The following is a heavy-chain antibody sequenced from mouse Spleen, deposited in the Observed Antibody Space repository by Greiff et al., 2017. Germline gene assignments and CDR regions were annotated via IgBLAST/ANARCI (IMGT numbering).Heavy chain of an antibody. D-gene: IGHD2-4*01. CDR3: TREGMITGGYYFDY. J-gene: IGHJ2*01. Sequence: EVQVVESGGGLVKPGGSLKLSCAASGFTFSSYTMSWVRQTPEKRLEWVATISSGGSYTYYPDSVKGRFTISRNNAKNTLYLQMSILKSEDTAMYYCTREGMITGGYYFDYWGQGTTLTVSS. V-gene: IGHV5-6-4*01. CDR2: ISSGGSYT. CDR1: GFTFSSYT.